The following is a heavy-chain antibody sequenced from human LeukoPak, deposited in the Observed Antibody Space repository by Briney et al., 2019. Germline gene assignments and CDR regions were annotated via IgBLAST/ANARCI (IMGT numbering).Heavy chain of an antibody. CDR3: ARDGRYYYAFDI. J-gene: IGHJ3*02. Sequence: SETLSLTCTVSGVSISSYYWSWIRQPAGKGLEWIGRIYTSGSTNYNPSLKSRATISVDTSKNQFSLKLSSVTAADTAVYYCARDGRYYYAFDIWGQGTMVTVSS. V-gene: IGHV4-4*07. D-gene: IGHD1-26*01. CDR1: GVSISSYY. CDR2: IYTSGST.